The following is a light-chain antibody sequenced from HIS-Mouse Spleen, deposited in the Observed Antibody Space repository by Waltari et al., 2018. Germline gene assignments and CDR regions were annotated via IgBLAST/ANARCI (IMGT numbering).Light chain of an antibody. CDR2: GAS. CDR1: QSVSSSY. CDR3: QQYGSSHGGGT. Sequence: EIVLTQSPGTLSLSPGERATLSCRASQSVSSSYLAWYQQKPGQAPRLLIYGASSRATGIPDRFSGSGSGTDFTLTISRLEPEDFAVYYCQQYGSSHGGGTFGQGTKLEIK. J-gene: IGKJ2*02. V-gene: IGKV3-20*01.